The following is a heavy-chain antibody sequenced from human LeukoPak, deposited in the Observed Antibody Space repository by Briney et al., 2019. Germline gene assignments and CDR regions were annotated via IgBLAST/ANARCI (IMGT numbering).Heavy chain of an antibody. CDR2: ISGSGGST. CDR3: AKGGDGYNPYFDY. J-gene: IGHJ4*02. D-gene: IGHD5-24*01. Sequence: GGSLRLSCVAPGFTFSSRDWMTWVRQAPGKGLEWVSAISGSGGSTYYADSVKGRFTISRDNSKNTLYLQMNSLRAEDTAVYYCAKGGDGYNPYFDYWGQGTLVTVSS. CDR1: GFTFSSRDW. V-gene: IGHV3-23*01.